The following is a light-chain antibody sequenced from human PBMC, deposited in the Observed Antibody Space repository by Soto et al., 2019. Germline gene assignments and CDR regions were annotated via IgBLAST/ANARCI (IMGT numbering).Light chain of an antibody. J-gene: IGKJ3*01. V-gene: IGKV3-20*01. CDR2: AAS. CDR3: QQYDSSPFT. CDR1: QSVSSNY. Sequence: EIVLTQSPVTLSLSPGERATLSCRASQSVSSNYLAWYQQKPGQAPRLLIYAASTRATGIPDRFSGSGSGTDFTLTISRLEPEDFAVYYCQQYDSSPFTFGPGTKVDIK.